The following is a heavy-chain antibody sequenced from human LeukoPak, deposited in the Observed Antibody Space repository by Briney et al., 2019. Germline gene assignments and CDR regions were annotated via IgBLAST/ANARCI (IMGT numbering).Heavy chain of an antibody. D-gene: IGHD5-18*01. J-gene: IGHJ6*03. CDR2: INHSGST. V-gene: IGHV4-34*01. Sequence: SETLSLTCAVYGGSFSGYYWSWIPQPPGQGLEWIGEINHSGSTNYNTSLKSRVTISGDTSKDQSSLKLSSVTAADTAVYFCARVGYSYVINDWSRTGLGAYPTKYYYHMDVWGKGTTVTVSS. CDR3: ARVGYSYVINDWSRTGLGAYPTKYYYHMDV. CDR1: GGSFSGYY.